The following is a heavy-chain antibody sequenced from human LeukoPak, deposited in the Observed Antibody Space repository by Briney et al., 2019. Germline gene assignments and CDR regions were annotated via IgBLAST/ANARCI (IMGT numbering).Heavy chain of an antibody. V-gene: IGHV4-4*07. CDR1: GASISRHY. CDR3: ARGWSSSSYFGS. Sequence: ADTLSLTCTLSGASISRHYWNWIRQPAGKGLEWVGLIYASWTTNQNPSLNHPSLNSRITMSLDRSKNQFSLHLDSVTAADTAVYYCARGWSSSSYFGSWGQGTHVTVSS. D-gene: IGHD6-6*01. CDR2: IYASWTT. J-gene: IGHJ4*02.